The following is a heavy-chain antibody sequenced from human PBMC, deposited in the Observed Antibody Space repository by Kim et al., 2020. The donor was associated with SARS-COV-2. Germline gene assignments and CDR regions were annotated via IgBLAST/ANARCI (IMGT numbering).Heavy chain of an antibody. CDR3: AKEVSSGYFVRYYYYGMDV. CDR2: IWYDGSNK. J-gene: IGHJ6*02. Sequence: GGSLRLSCAASGFTFSSYGMHWVRQAPGKGLEWVAVIWYDGSNKYYADSVKGRFTISRDNSKNTLYLQMNSLRAEDTAVYYCAKEVSSGYFVRYYYYGMDVWGQGTTVTVSS. V-gene: IGHV3-33*06. CDR1: GFTFSSYG. D-gene: IGHD3-22*01.